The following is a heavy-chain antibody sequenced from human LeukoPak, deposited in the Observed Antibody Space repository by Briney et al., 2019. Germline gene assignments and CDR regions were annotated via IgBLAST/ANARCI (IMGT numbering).Heavy chain of an antibody. J-gene: IGHJ4*02. CDR1: GFTVSDNY. Sequence: GGSLRLSCAASGFTVSDNYMSWVRQAPGKGLEWVSILYTGGSTYYADSVKGRFTNSRDNSKNTVYLQMNSLTAEDTAVYFCARVDYYDSSTSPYWGQGTLVTVSS. D-gene: IGHD3-22*01. CDR2: LYTGGST. V-gene: IGHV3-53*01. CDR3: ARVDYYDSSTSPY.